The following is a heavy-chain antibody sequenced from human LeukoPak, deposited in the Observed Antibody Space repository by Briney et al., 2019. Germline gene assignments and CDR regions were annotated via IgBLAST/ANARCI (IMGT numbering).Heavy chain of an antibody. CDR2: IGVAGDT. J-gene: IGHJ4*02. CDR1: GFTLSND. V-gene: IGHV3-13*01. CDR3: LREVDWKYAFDY. Sequence: GGSLRLSCAASGFTLSNDMHWVRQVTGKGLEWVSAIGVAGDTYYPGSVKGRFTISRDNSNNMLYLQMSSLRAEDTALYYCLREVDWKYAFDYWGRGTLVTVSS. D-gene: IGHD1-7*01.